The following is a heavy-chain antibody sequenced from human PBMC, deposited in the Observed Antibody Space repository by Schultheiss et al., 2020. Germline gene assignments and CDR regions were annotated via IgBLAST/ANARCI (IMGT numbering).Heavy chain of an antibody. CDR1: GGSISSGGYY. CDR2: IYYSGST. D-gene: IGHD2-2*01. V-gene: IGHV4-31*03. J-gene: IGHJ4*02. CDR3: ARGQQNSIVVVPASKLDY. Sequence: SETLSLTCTVSGGSISSGGYYWSWIRQHPGKGLEWIGYIYYSGSTYYNPSLKSRVTISVDTSKNQFSLKLSSVTAADTAVYYCARGQQNSIVVVPASKLDYWGQGTLVTVSS.